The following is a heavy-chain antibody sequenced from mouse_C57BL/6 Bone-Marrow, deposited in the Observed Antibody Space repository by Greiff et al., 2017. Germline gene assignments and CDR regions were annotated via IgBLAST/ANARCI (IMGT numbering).Heavy chain of an antibody. D-gene: IGHD1-1*01. CDR3: ARAHYYGSRVFAY. Sequence: QVQLQQSGAELVRPGASVKLSCKASGYTFTDYYINWVKRRPGQGLEWIARIYPGSGNTYYNEKFKGKATLTAEKSSSTAYMQLSSLTSEDSAVYFCARAHYYGSRVFAYWGQGTLVTVSA. CDR2: IYPGSGNT. J-gene: IGHJ3*01. CDR1: GYTFTDYY. V-gene: IGHV1-76*01.